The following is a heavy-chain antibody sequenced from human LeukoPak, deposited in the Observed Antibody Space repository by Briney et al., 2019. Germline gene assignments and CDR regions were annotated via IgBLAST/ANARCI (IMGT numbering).Heavy chain of an antibody. J-gene: IGHJ4*02. CDR1: GFTFSNYW. D-gene: IGHD2-2*01. CDR2: IKQDGSQK. Sequence: GGSLRLSCAASGFTFSNYWMTWVRQAPGKGLEWVANIKQDGSQKYYVDSLKGRFTISRDNAKNSVYLQMNSLRAGDTAVYYCARIGYSSSCTDYWGQGTLVTVSS. V-gene: IGHV3-7*01. CDR3: ARIGYSSSCTDY.